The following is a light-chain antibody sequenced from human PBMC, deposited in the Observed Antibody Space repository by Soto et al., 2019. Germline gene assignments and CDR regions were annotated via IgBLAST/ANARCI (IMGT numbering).Light chain of an antibody. Sequence: EIVLTQAPVTLSLSPGDRATLSCRASQSVSSTYLAWYQQKPGLAPRLLIYAASSRETGIPDRFSGSGSGTDFTLTISRLEPEYFAVYYCEQYDRSPYTFGQGTKLEIK. CDR2: AAS. J-gene: IGKJ2*01. CDR3: EQYDRSPYT. CDR1: QSVSSTY. V-gene: IGKV3-20*01.